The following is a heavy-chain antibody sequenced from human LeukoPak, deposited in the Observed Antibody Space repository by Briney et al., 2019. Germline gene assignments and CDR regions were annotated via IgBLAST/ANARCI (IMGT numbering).Heavy chain of an antibody. CDR3: ARSYYDSSGPETFDP. V-gene: IGHV3-66*01. D-gene: IGHD3-22*01. CDR2: IYSGGST. J-gene: IGHJ5*02. Sequence: PGGSLRLSCAASGFTVSSNYMSWVRQAPGKGLEWVSVIYSGGSTYYADSVKGRFTISRDNSKNTLYLQMNSLRAEDTAVYYCARSYYDSSGPETFDPWGQGTLVTVSS. CDR1: GFTVSSNY.